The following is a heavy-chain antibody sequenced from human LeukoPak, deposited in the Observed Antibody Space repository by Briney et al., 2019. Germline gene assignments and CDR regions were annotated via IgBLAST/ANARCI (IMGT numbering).Heavy chain of an antibody. D-gene: IGHD6-13*01. CDR2: IWYDGSNK. Sequence: PGGSLRLSCAASGFTFSSYGMHWVRQAPGKGLEWVAVIWYDGSNKYYADSVKGRFTISRDNSKNTLYLQMNSLRAEDTAVYYCARATGIAAAPGWFDPWGQGTLVTVSS. V-gene: IGHV3-33*01. CDR3: ARATGIAAAPGWFDP. CDR1: GFTFSSYG. J-gene: IGHJ5*02.